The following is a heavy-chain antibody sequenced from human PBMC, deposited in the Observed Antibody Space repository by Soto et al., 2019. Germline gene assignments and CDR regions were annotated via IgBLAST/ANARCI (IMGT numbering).Heavy chain of an antibody. V-gene: IGHV3-48*02. CDR2: ISSRSYTI. CDR3: ARGGSSSDNGMDV. CDR1: GFSFSTYS. Sequence: EVQLVESGGGLVQPGGSLRLSCAASGFSFSTYSMNWVRQAPGKGLEWVSYISSRSYTIYYVDSVKGRFTISRDNATNSLYLQMNSLRDEDTAVYYCARGGSSSDNGMDVWGQGPTVTVSS. D-gene: IGHD6-6*01. J-gene: IGHJ6*02.